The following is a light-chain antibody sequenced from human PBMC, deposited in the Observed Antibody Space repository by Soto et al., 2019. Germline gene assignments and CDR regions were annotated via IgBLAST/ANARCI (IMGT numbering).Light chain of an antibody. Sequence: AIPMTQSPSSLSASVGDRVTITCRASQGIRTDLGWYQQKPGKAPKLLIYGASTLQSGVPSRFSGSGSGTDFTLTISSLQPEDFATYYCLQDYTYPRTFGQGTKVEVK. CDR2: GAS. CDR3: LQDYTYPRT. CDR1: QGIRTD. J-gene: IGKJ1*01. V-gene: IGKV1-6*01.